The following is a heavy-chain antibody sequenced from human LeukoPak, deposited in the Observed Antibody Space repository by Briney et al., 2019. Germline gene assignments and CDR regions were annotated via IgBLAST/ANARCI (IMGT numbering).Heavy chain of an antibody. CDR2: INHSGST. CDR3: ARDWRYYDSSGYYH. J-gene: IGHJ5*02. CDR1: GGSFSGYY. D-gene: IGHD3-22*01. V-gene: IGHV4-34*01. Sequence: SETLSLTCAVYGGSFSGYYWSWIRQPPGKGLEWIGEINHSGSTNYNPSLKSRVTISVDTSKNQFSLKLRSVTAAGTAVYYCARDWRYYDSSGYYHWGQGTLVTVSS.